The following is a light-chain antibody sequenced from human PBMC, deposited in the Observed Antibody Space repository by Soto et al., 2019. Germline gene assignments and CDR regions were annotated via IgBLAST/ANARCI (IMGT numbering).Light chain of an antibody. CDR1: QSVSSN. Sequence: IMMTQSPATLSVSPGERATLSCRASQSVSSNLAWYQQKPGQAPRLLIYDTSTRATGIPARFSGSGSGTEFTLTITSLQSEDFAVYFCQQYNNWPRTFGQGTKVEIK. J-gene: IGKJ1*01. V-gene: IGKV3-15*01. CDR3: QQYNNWPRT. CDR2: DTS.